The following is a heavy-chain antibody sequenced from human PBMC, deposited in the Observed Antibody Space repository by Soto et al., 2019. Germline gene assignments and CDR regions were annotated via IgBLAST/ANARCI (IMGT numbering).Heavy chain of an antibody. J-gene: IGHJ4*02. D-gene: IGHD3-22*01. CDR3: ARRAGGYYDSSGYYPIDY. V-gene: IGHV3-21*06. Sequence: EVQLVESGGGLVKPGGSLRLSCAASGFTFSSYSMNWVRQAPGKGLEWVSSISSSSSYIYYADSVKGRFTISRDNAKNSLYLQMNSLRADDTAVYYCARRAGGYYDSSGYYPIDYWGQGTLVTVSS. CDR1: GFTFSSYS. CDR2: ISSSSSYI.